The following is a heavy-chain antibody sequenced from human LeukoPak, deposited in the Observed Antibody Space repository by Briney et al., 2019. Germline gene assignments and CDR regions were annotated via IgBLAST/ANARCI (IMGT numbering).Heavy chain of an antibody. CDR2: INPSGGST. Sequence: ASVKVSCKASGYTFTSYYMHWVRQAPGQGLEWMGIINPSGGSTSYAQKFQGRVTMTRDTSTSTVYMELSSLRSEDTAVYYCARDSPHHDILTGYPKAAFDVWGQGTMVTVSS. D-gene: IGHD3-9*01. CDR1: GYTFTSYY. CDR3: ARDSPHHDILTGYPKAAFDV. V-gene: IGHV1-46*01. J-gene: IGHJ3*01.